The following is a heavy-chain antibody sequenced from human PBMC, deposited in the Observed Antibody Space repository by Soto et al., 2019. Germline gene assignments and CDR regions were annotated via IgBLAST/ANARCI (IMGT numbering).Heavy chain of an antibody. CDR1: GYSFSSYG. CDR2: IIPIFGTA. CDR3: AFSRVFGVVPQYI. V-gene: IGHV1-69*13. J-gene: IGHJ3*02. D-gene: IGHD3-3*01. Sequence: GASVKVSCKASGYSFSSYGITWVRQAPGQGLEWMGGIIPIFGTANYAQKFQGRVTITADESTSTAYMELSSLRSEDTAVYYCAFSRVFGVVPQYIWGQGTMVTVSS.